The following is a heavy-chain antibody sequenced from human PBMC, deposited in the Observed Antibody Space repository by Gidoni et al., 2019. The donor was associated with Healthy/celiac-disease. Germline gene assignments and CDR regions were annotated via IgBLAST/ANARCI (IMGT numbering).Heavy chain of an antibody. CDR2: ISYDGSNK. V-gene: IGHV3-30-3*01. CDR3: ARGTQQWLVRWCAFDI. Sequence: AASGFTFSSYAMHWVRQAPGKGLEWVAVISYDGSNKYYADSVKGRFTISRDNSKNTLYLQMNSLRAEDTAVYYCARGTQQWLVRWCAFDIWGQGTMVTVSS. CDR1: GFTFSSYA. D-gene: IGHD6-19*01. J-gene: IGHJ3*02.